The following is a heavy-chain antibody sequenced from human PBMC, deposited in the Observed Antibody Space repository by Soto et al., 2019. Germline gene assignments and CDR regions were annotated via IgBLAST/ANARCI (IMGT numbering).Heavy chain of an antibody. CDR1: GYGFTDYW. Sequence: GESLKISCKGFGYGFTDYWITWVRQMPGKGLEWMGTTDPGDSYVNYNPSFQGHVTISTDKSISTAYLQWSSLKAPDTAMYYCETLSSGWSYWGQGTQVTVSS. CDR3: ETLSSGWSY. J-gene: IGHJ4*02. V-gene: IGHV5-10-1*01. D-gene: IGHD3-22*01. CDR2: TDPGDSYV.